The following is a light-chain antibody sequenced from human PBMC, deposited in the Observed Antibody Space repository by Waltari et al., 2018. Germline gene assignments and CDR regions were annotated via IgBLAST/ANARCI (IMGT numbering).Light chain of an antibody. CDR2: DVN. CDR3: YSYADTYTWV. J-gene: IGLJ3*02. V-gene: IGLV2-11*02. CDR1: RSDIGGYDY. Sequence: QSALTQPRSVSGSPGQSVTISCTGTRSDIGGYDYVSWYQHHPGKNPKRIIYDVNKRPPGVPDRLTASKSCNTASLTISGLQAEDEADYYCYSYADTYTWVFGGGTKVTVL.